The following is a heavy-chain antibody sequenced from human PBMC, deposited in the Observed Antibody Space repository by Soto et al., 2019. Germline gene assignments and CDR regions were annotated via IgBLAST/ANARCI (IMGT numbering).Heavy chain of an antibody. J-gene: IGHJ6*03. Sequence: ASVKVSCKASGYTFTSYDINWVRQATGQGLEWMGWMNPNSGNTGYAQKFQGRVTMTRNTSISTAYMELSSLRSEDTAVYYCGRSYSSSLYYYYYYMDVWGKGTTVTVSS. V-gene: IGHV1-8*01. CDR2: MNPNSGNT. D-gene: IGHD6-6*01. CDR3: GRSYSSSLYYYYYYMDV. CDR1: GYTFTSYD.